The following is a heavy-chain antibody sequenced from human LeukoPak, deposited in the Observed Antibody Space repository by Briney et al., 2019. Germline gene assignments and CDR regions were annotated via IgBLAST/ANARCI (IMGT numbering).Heavy chain of an antibody. CDR3: ASAYSSGWFNWFDP. CDR2: IYHSGST. Sequence: SGTLSLTCAVSGGSINSSNWWNWVRQPPGKGLEWIGEIYHSGSTNYNPSLKSRVTISVDKSKNQFSLKLSSVTAADTAVYYCASAYSSGWFNWFDPWGQGTLVTVSS. J-gene: IGHJ5*02. V-gene: IGHV4-4*02. D-gene: IGHD6-19*01. CDR1: GGSINSSNW.